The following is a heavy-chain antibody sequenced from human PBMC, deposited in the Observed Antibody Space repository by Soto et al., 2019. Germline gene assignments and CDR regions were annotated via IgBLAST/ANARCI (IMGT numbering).Heavy chain of an antibody. CDR1: AGSISSSSYY. D-gene: IGHD3-3*01. CDR3: ARQVRFLEWFAYYYMDV. J-gene: IGHJ6*03. V-gene: IGHV4-39*01. Sequence: SETLSLTCTVSAGSISSSSYYWGWIRQPPGKGLEWIGSIYYSGSTYYNPSLKSRVTISVDTSKNQFSLKLSSVTAADTAVYYCARQVRFLEWFAYYYMDVWGKGTTVTV. CDR2: IYYSGST.